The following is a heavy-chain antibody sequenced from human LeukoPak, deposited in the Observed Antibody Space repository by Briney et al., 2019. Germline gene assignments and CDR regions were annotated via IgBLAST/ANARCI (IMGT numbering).Heavy chain of an antibody. J-gene: IGHJ4*02. D-gene: IGHD3-10*01. CDR1: GFTVSSNY. CDR2: IYSGGTT. V-gene: IGHV3-66*01. CDR3: GRNRGDSSGMF. Sequence: GSLRLSCAASGFTVSSNYMSWVRQAPGKGLEWVSIIYSGGTTYYADSVKGRFTISRDNSKNTLYLQMNSLRAEDTAVYYCGRNRGDSSGMFGGQGTLVTVSA.